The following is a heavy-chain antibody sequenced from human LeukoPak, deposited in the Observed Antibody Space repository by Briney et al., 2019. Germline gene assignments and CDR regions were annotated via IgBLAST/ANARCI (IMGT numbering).Heavy chain of an antibody. CDR3: ATDISFDY. Sequence: GRFLRLSCAASGFTFSSYGMHWVRQAPGKGLEWVAVISYDGSNKYYADSVKGRFTISRDNSKNTLYLQMNSLRAEDTAVYYCATDISFDYWGQGTLVTVSS. D-gene: IGHD2-15*01. CDR2: ISYDGSNK. CDR1: GFTFSSYG. V-gene: IGHV3-30*03. J-gene: IGHJ4*02.